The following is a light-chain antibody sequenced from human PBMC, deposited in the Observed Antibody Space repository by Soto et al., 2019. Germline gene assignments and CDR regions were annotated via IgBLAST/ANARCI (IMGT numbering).Light chain of an antibody. CDR3: QQYNNWLIT. V-gene: IGKV3-15*01. CDR2: GAS. Sequence: EIGMTQSPATLSVSTGERATRACRASQSVSGNLAWYQQKPGQAPRLLIYGASTRATGIPARFSGSGSGTEFTLTISSLQSEDFAVYYCQQYNNWLITFGQGTRLEIK. CDR1: QSVSGN. J-gene: IGKJ5*01.